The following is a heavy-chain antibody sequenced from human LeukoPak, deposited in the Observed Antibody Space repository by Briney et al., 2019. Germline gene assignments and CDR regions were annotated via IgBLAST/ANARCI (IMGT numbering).Heavy chain of an antibody. J-gene: IGHJ4*02. CDR1: GDSVSGSPAV. CDR3: ARGAVRGGTNFDY. D-gene: IGHD3-10*01. V-gene: IGHV6-1*01. Sequence: SQTLSLTCAISGDSVSGSPAVWNWIRQSPSRGLEWLGRAYYRSKWYIDYAVSVKGRITITPDTSKNQFSLLLISVTPEDTAVYYCARGAVRGGTNFDYWGQGTLVTVSS. CDR2: AYYRSKWYI.